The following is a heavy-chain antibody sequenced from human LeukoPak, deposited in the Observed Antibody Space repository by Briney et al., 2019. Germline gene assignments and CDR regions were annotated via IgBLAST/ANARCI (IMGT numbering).Heavy chain of an antibody. V-gene: IGHV4-30-4*01. J-gene: IGHJ3*02. D-gene: IGHD3-22*01. CDR3: ARDRQNYYDSSGSGDAFDI. CDR2: IYYSGST. Sequence: SETLSLTYTVSGGSIISGDYYWSWIRQPPGKGLEWIGYIYYSGSTYYNPSLKSRVTISVDTSKNQFSLKLSSVTAADTAVYYCARDRQNYYDSSGSGDAFDIWGQGTMVTVSS. CDR1: GGSIISGDYY.